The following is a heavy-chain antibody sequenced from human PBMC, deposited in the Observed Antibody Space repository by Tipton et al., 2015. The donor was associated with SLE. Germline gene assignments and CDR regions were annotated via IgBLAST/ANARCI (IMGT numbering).Heavy chain of an antibody. J-gene: IGHJ4*02. CDR1: DESISDYF. Sequence: GLVKPSETLSLNCSVSDESISDYFWSWIRQPPGKGLEWIGSIYYSGSTYYNPSLKSRVTISVDTSKNQFSLKLSSVTAADTAGYYCARHLATRADYGDYINVFDSWGQGALVTVSS. V-gene: IGHV4-39*07. CDR2: IYYSGST. D-gene: IGHD4-17*01. CDR3: ARHLATRADYGDYINVFDS.